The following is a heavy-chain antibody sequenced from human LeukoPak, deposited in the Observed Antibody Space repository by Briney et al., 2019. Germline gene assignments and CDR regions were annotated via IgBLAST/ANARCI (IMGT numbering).Heavy chain of an antibody. D-gene: IGHD6-19*01. J-gene: IGHJ4*02. Sequence: GGSLRLSCAASGFTFSSYAMSWVRQAPGKGLEWVSAISGSGGSTYYADSVEGRFTISRDNSKNTLYLQMNSLRAEDTAVYYCAKDTERYSSGWYDYWGQGTLVTVSS. CDR2: ISGSGGST. V-gene: IGHV3-23*01. CDR1: GFTFSSYA. CDR3: AKDTERYSSGWYDY.